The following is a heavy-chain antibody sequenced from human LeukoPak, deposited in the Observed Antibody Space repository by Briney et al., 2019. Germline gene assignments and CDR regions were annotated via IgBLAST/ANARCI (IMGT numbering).Heavy chain of an antibody. CDR2: IHNYETTE. Sequence: GGSLRLSCTTSGFTFSSFGMHWVRQTPGKGLEWVTFIHNYETTEYYADSVKGRFTISRDNSKNTVYLQMNSLRVEDTAMYYCAKDDPTGTYVWGQGTLVTVSS. CDR3: AKDDPTGTYV. V-gene: IGHV3-30*02. J-gene: IGHJ4*02. CDR1: GFTFSSFG. D-gene: IGHD1-1*01.